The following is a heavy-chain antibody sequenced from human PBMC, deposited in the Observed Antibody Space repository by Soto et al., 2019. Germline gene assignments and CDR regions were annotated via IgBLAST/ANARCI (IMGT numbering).Heavy chain of an antibody. CDR1: GGSISSSSYY. CDR2: IYYSGST. D-gene: IGHD3-10*01. V-gene: IGHV4-39*01. CDR3: ARQGYRSGSYYSHFDY. J-gene: IGHJ4*02. Sequence: SETLSLTCTVSGGSISSSSYYWGWIRQPPGKGLEWIGSIYYSGSTYYNPSLKSRVTISVDTSKNQFSLKLSSVTAADTAVYYCARQGYRSGSYYSHFDYWGQGTLVTVSS.